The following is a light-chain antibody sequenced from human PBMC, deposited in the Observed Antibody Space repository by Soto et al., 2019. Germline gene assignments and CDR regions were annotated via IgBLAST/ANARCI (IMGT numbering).Light chain of an antibody. Sequence: QSALTQPRSVSGSPGQSVTISCTGTSSDVGGYDYVSWYQQHPGKAPKFMIYDVTKRPSGVPDRFSGSKSGNTASLTISGLQAEDEVDYYCCSYAGSSLYVFGTGTKLTVL. CDR3: CSYAGSSLYV. CDR2: DVT. V-gene: IGLV2-11*01. CDR1: SSDVGGYDY. J-gene: IGLJ1*01.